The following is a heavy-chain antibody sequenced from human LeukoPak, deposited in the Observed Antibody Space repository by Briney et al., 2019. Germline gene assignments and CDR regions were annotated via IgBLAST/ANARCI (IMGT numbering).Heavy chain of an antibody. CDR3: AKDSQIVVVPAAIRWFDP. Sequence: QSGGSLRLSCAASGFTFSSYAMSWVRQAPGKGLEWVSAISGSGGSTYYADSVKGRFTISRDNSKNTLYLQMNSLRAEDTAVYYCAKDSQIVVVPAAIRWFDPWGQGTLVTVSS. D-gene: IGHD2-2*01. CDR2: ISGSGGST. V-gene: IGHV3-23*01. CDR1: GFTFSSYA. J-gene: IGHJ5*02.